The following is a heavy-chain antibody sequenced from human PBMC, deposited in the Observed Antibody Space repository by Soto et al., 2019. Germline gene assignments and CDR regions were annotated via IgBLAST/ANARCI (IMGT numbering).Heavy chain of an antibody. CDR1: GGSITSSSRY. D-gene: IGHD3-22*01. Sequence: SETLSLTCTVSGGSITSSSRYWGWIRQPPGKGLEWIANIYYSGSTYYNPSLKSRVTISVDTSKNQFSLKLSSVTAADTAVYYCMLGSGWKDFDYWGQGTLLTVSS. CDR2: IYYSGST. J-gene: IGHJ4*02. CDR3: MLGSGWKDFDY. V-gene: IGHV4-39*01.